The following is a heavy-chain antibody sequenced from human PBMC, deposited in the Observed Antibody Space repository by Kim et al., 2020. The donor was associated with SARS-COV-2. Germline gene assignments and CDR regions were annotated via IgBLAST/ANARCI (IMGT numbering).Heavy chain of an antibody. CDR3: ARPKSGSGSHHLDV. D-gene: IGHD3-10*01. CDR1: GFTFSSYS. V-gene: IGHV3-21*01. Sequence: GGSLRLSCAASGFTFSSYSMNWVRQAPGKGLEWVSSISSSSSYIYYADSVKGRFTISRDNAKNSLYLQMNSLRAEDTAVYYCARPKSGSGSHHLDVWGQGTTVTVSS. J-gene: IGHJ6*02. CDR2: ISSSSSYI.